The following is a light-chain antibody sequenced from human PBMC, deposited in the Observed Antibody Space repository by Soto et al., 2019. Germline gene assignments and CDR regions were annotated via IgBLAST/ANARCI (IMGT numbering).Light chain of an antibody. CDR2: DAS. J-gene: IGKJ1*01. Sequence: DIVLTKSPATLTLSEGESATLSCRASQSVSSYLAWYQQKPGQAPRLLIYDASNRATGIPARFSGSGSGTDFTLTISSLEPEDFAVYYCQQRSNWKTFGQGTKVDI. V-gene: IGKV3-11*01. CDR1: QSVSSY. CDR3: QQRSNWKT.